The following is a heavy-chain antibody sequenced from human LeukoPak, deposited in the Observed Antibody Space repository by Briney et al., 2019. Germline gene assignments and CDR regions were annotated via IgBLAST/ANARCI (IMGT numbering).Heavy chain of an antibody. J-gene: IGHJ5*02. D-gene: IGHD3-22*01. Sequence: SETLSLTCTVSGGSISSGSYYWSWIRQPAGKGLEWIGRIYTSGSTNYNPSLKSRVTISVDTSKNQFSLKLRSVTGADTAVCYCARGQRYYYDSSGYNWVDPWGQGTLVTVSS. V-gene: IGHV4-61*02. CDR3: ARGQRYYYDSSGYNWVDP. CDR2: IYTSGST. CDR1: GGSISSGSYY.